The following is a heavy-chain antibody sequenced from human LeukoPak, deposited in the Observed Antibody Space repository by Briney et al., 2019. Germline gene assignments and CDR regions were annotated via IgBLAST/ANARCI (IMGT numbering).Heavy chain of an antibody. Sequence: PSETLSLTCTVSGGSISSYYWSWIRQPPGKGLEWIGYIYYSGSTNYNPSLKSRVTISVDTSKNQFSLKLSSVTAADTAVYYCARAYIAPLPYGDSVWSDYWGQGTLVTVSS. CDR1: GGSISSYY. CDR3: ARAYIAPLPYGDSVWSDY. J-gene: IGHJ4*02. D-gene: IGHD4-17*01. CDR2: IYYSGST. V-gene: IGHV4-59*01.